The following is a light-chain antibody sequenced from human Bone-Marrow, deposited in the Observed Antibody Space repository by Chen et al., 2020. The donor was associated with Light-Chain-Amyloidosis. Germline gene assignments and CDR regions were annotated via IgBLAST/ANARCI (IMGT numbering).Light chain of an antibody. CDR2: LGS. CDR3: MQALQTPVS. CDR1: QSLLHSNGYNY. V-gene: IGKV2-28*01. J-gene: IGKJ1*01. Sequence: DIVMTQSPLSLPVTPGEPASISCRSSQSLLHSNGYNYLDWYLQKPGQSRQLLIYLGSNRAAGVPDRFRGRGSGTDFTLKISRVEAEDVGVYYCMQALQTPVSFGQGTKVEIK.